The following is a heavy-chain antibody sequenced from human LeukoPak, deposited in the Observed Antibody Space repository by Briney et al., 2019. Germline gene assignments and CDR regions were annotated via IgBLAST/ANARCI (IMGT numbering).Heavy chain of an antibody. Sequence: SETLSLTCTVSGGSISSRSYYWGWVRQPPGKGREWLGSIYYSGTTYYNPSLKSRVTISVDTFKNRFSLELSSVTAADTAVYYCARSYCSSTTCYAVGAFDIWGQGTMVTVSS. CDR1: GGSISSRSYY. V-gene: IGHV4-39*01. CDR3: ARSYCSSTTCYAVGAFDI. CDR2: IYYSGTT. J-gene: IGHJ3*02. D-gene: IGHD2-2*01.